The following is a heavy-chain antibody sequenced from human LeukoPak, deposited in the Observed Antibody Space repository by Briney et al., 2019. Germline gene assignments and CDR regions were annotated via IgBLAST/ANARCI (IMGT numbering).Heavy chain of an antibody. Sequence: GGALRISFKGSGYRFTSYWISWVRPMPGKGLGWMGRIDPSDSYKNYNTSFQGHVTISDGKSIRTAYLQWSSLKASDPAMYYCARVAWFGERSRRMDVWGKGTTVTVSS. J-gene: IGHJ6*04. CDR1: GYRFTSYW. CDR3: ARVAWFGERSRRMDV. CDR2: IDPSDSYK. V-gene: IGHV5-10-1*01. D-gene: IGHD3-10*01.